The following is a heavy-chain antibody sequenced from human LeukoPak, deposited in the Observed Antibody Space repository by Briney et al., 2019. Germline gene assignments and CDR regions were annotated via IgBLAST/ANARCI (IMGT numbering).Heavy chain of an antibody. J-gene: IGHJ4*02. V-gene: IGHV3-21*01. CDR3: ARDRSYGFGF. D-gene: IGHD5-18*01. CDR2: ISSSSSYI. Sequence: GGSLRLSCGASGLTFSSYSMNWVRQSPGKGREWVSSISSSSSYIYYADSVKGRFTISRDNAKNSMYLQMNSLRAEDTAVYYCARDRSYGFGFWGQGTLVTVSS. CDR1: GLTFSSYS.